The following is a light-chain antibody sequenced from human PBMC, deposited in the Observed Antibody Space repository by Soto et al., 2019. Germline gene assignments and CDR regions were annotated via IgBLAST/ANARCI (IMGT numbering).Light chain of an antibody. CDR1: KGISNY. J-gene: IGKJ4*01. Sequence: DIQMTQSPSSLSASIGDRVTITCRASKGISNYLAWYQQKPGKVPKLLIYGASTLQSGVPSRFSGSGSGTDFTRTIAGLQPEDVATYYCQKYNTAPLTVGGGTNVEI. CDR2: GAS. CDR3: QKYNTAPLT. V-gene: IGKV1-27*01.